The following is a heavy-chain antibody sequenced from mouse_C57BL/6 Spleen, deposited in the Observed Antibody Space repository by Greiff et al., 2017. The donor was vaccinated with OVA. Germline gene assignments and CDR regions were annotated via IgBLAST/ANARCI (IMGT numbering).Heavy chain of an antibody. CDR1: GFTFTDYY. D-gene: IGHD1-1*01. Sequence: EVQRVESGGGLVQPGGSLSLSCAASGFTFTDYYMSWVRQPPGKALEWLGFIRNKANGYTTEYSASVKGRFTISRDNSQSILYLQMNALRAEDSATYYCARFLYGSSFFDYWGQGTTLTVSS. J-gene: IGHJ2*01. V-gene: IGHV7-3*01. CDR2: IRNKANGYTT. CDR3: ARFLYGSSFFDY.